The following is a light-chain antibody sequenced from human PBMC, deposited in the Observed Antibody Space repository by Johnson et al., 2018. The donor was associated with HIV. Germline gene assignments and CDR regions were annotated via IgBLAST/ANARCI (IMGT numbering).Light chain of an antibody. J-gene: IGLJ1*01. CDR2: DNN. CDR1: SSNVGSSF. CDR3: GTWDNSLRGV. V-gene: IGLV1-51*01. Sequence: QSVLTQPPSVSAAPGQKVTISCSGSSSNVGSSFVSWYRQVPGTAPKLLIYDNNRRPSGVPDRFSGSKSGTSATLGITGLQTGDEADYFCGTWDNSLRGVFGTGTKVTVL.